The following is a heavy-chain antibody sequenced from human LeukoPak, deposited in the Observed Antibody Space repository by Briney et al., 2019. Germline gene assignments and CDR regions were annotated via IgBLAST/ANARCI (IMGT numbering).Heavy chain of an antibody. Sequence: GASVTVSCKASGYTFTSYGISWVRQAPGQGREWMGWISACNGNTNYAQKLQGRVTMTTDTSTSTAYMELRSLRSDDTAVYYCARGIQDYYDSSGYPNWFDPWGQGTLVTVSS. CDR3: ARGIQDYYDSSGYPNWFDP. CDR1: GYTFTSYG. V-gene: IGHV1-18*01. D-gene: IGHD3-22*01. CDR2: ISACNGNT. J-gene: IGHJ5*02.